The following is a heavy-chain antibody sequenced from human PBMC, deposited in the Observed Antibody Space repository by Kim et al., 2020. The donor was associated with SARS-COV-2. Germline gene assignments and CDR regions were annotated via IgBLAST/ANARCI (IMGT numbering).Heavy chain of an antibody. V-gene: IGHV4-59*01. CDR1: GGSISSYY. D-gene: IGHD2-8*01. CDR3: ARNGGASWPKKGDWHFDL. CDR2: IYYSGST. Sequence: SETLSLTCTVSGGSISSYYWSWIRQPPGKGLEWIGYIYYSGSTNYNPSLKSRVTISVDTSKNQFSLKLSSVTAADTAVYYCARNGGASWPKKGDWHFDLWGRGTLVTVSS. J-gene: IGHJ2*01.